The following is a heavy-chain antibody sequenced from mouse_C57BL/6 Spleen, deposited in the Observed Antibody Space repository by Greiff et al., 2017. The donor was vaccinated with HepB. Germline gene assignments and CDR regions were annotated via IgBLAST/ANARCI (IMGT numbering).Heavy chain of an antibody. V-gene: IGHV1-55*01. D-gene: IGHD2-14*01. CDR2: IYPGSGST. Sequence: VQLQQPGAELVKPGASVKMSCKASGYTFTSYWITWVKQRPGQGLEWIGDIYPGSGSTNYNEKFKSKATLTVDTSSSTAYMQLSSLTSEDSAIYYCARVQRNYAMDYWGQGTSVTVSS. J-gene: IGHJ4*01. CDR1: GYTFTSYW. CDR3: ARVQRNYAMDY.